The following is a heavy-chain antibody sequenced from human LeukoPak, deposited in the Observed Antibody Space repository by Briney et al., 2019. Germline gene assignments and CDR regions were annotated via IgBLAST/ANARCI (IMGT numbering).Heavy chain of an antibody. Sequence: GESLKISCKGSGYSFNTYWIGWVRQMPGKGLEWMGIIYPGDSDTKYSPSFQGQVTISADKSISTAYLQWSSLKASDTAMYYCERPQNFGHTGINAFDIWGKGKMVTVFS. D-gene: IGHD3-10*01. J-gene: IGHJ3*02. CDR1: GYSFNTYW. CDR3: ERPQNFGHTGINAFDI. CDR2: IYPGDSDT. V-gene: IGHV5-51*01.